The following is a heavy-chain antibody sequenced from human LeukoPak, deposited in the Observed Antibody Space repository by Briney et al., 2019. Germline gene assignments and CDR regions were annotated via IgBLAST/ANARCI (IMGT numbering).Heavy chain of an antibody. Sequence: ASVKVSCKASGYTFTGYYMHWVRQAPGHRREWMGWINPNSCVTNYAQKFQGRVSMTRDTSISTAYMELSRLRSDDTAVYYCARDRDSIAAAGTTNYGMDVWGQGTTVTVSS. CDR1: GYTFTGYY. CDR3: ARDRDSIAAAGTTNYGMDV. J-gene: IGHJ6*02. CDR2: INPNSCVT. V-gene: IGHV1-2*02. D-gene: IGHD6-13*01.